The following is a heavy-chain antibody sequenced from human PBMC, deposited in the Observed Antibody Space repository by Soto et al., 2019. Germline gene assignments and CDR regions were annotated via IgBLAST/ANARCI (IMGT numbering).Heavy chain of an antibody. J-gene: IGHJ5*02. CDR3: ARSGEWLRLGWFDP. CDR2: IWYDGSNK. CDR1: GFTFSSYG. Sequence: QVQLVESGGGVVQPGRSLRLSCAASGFTFSSYGMHWVRQAPGKGLEWVAVIWYDGSNKYYADSVKGRFTISIDNSKNTLYLQMNRLRAEDTAVYYCARSGEWLRLGWFDPWGQGTLVTVSS. D-gene: IGHD6-19*01. V-gene: IGHV3-33*01.